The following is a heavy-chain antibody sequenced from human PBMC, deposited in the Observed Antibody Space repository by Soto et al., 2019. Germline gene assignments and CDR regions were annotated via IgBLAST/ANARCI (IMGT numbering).Heavy chain of an antibody. CDR2: IIPIFGTA. CDR3: ARGIDCSGGSCYSRDYYYYGMDV. Sequence: SVKVSCKASGGTFSSYAISWVRQAPGQGLEWMGGIIPIFGTADYAQKFQGRVTITADESTSTAYMELSSLRSEDTAVYYCARGIDCSGGSCYSRDYYYYGMDVWGQGTTVTVSS. D-gene: IGHD2-15*01. J-gene: IGHJ6*02. CDR1: GGTFSSYA. V-gene: IGHV1-69*13.